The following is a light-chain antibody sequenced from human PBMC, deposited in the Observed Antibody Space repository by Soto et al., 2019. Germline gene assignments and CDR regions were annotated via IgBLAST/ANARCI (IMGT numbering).Light chain of an antibody. CDR3: QVWDSTNDHQV. CDR2: DDS. CDR1: NIGTES. J-gene: IGLJ3*02. V-gene: IGLV3-21*02. Sequence: SYELTQPPSVSVAPGQTARITCGGNNIGTESVHWYQQRPGQAPVLVVYDDSDRPSGIPERFSGSNSGNTATLTISRVDAGDEADYYCQVWDSTNDHQVFGGGTKVTVL.